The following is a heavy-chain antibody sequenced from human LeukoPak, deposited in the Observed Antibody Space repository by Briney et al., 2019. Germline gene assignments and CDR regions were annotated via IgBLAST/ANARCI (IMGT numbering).Heavy chain of an antibody. V-gene: IGHV4-39*02. J-gene: IGHJ6*02. CDR1: GGPISGSSYY. CDR2: IYYRGST. Sequence: SETPSLTCTVSGGPISGSSYYWGWIRKPPGKGREWIGTIYYRGSTSHTPSLKCRGTISVDPTKTHFSLRLSSVPAADTAVYYCAAGVTASYYYGMDVWGQGTTVTVSS. D-gene: IGHD2-21*02. CDR3: AAGVTASYYYGMDV.